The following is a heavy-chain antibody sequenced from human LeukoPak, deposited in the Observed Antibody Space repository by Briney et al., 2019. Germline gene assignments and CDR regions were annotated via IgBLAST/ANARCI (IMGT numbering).Heavy chain of an antibody. CDR1: GGSISSYY. CDR3: ASHTAPDAFDT. D-gene: IGHD4-17*01. CDR2: IYYSGST. V-gene: IGHV4-59*01. Sequence: SETLSLTCTVSGGSISSYYWSWIRQPPGKGLEWIGYIYYSGSTNYNPSLKSRVTISVDTSKNQFSLKLSSVTAADAAVYYCASHTAPDAFDTWGQGTMVTVSS. J-gene: IGHJ3*02.